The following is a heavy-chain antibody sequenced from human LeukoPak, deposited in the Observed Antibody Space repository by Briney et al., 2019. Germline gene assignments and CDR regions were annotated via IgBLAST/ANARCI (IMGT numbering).Heavy chain of an antibody. CDR3: ASEGRGYYDSSGYYPSPKDV. CDR2: INHSGST. D-gene: IGHD3-22*01. Sequence: SETLSLTCAVYGGSFSGYYWSWIRQPPGKGLEWIGEINHSGSTYYNPSLKSRVTISADASKNQFFLNLSSATAADTAVSYCASEGRGYYDSSGYYPSPKDVWGQGTLVTVSS. V-gene: IGHV4-34*01. CDR1: GGSFSGYY. J-gene: IGHJ1*01.